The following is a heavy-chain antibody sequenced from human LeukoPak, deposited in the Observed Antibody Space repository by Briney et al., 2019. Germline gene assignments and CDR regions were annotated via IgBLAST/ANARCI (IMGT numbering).Heavy chain of an antibody. CDR2: IHYSGST. CDR1: GGSISSSSYY. Sequence: SETLSLTCTVSGGSISSSSYYWGWIRQPPGKGLEWIGSIHYSGSTYYNPSLKSRVTISVDTSKNQFSLKLSSVTAADTAVYYCARDFTGYSQDAFDIWGQGTMVTVSS. CDR3: ARDFTGYSQDAFDI. D-gene: IGHD5-18*01. J-gene: IGHJ3*02. V-gene: IGHV4-39*07.